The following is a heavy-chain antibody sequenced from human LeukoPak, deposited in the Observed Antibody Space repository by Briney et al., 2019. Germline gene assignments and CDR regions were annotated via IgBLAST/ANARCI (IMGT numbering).Heavy chain of an antibody. J-gene: IGHJ6*02. Sequence: SETLSLTCTVYGASISSYYWSWIRQPPGKGLEWIGYIYYSGNTNYNPFLKSRVTISVDTSKNQFSLKLSSVTAADTAVYYCARHTLGPSSGMDVWGQGTTVTVSS. V-gene: IGHV4-59*08. CDR3: ARHTLGPSSGMDV. CDR1: GASISSYY. CDR2: IYYSGNT. D-gene: IGHD3-16*01.